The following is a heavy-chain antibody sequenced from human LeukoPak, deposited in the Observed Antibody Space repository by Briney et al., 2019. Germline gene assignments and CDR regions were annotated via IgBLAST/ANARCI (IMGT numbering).Heavy chain of an antibody. J-gene: IGHJ4*02. V-gene: IGHV3-23*01. CDR1: GFTFSSYD. CDR3: AKDSNRGVWGSYRSYDY. CDR2: ISGSGANT. D-gene: IGHD3-16*01. Sequence: GGSLRLSCAASGFTFSSYDMSWVRQAPRKGLEWVSAISGSGANTYDADSVKGRFTISRDNSKNTLYLQMNSLRAEDTAVYYCAKDSNRGVWGSYRSYDYWGQRTLVTVSS.